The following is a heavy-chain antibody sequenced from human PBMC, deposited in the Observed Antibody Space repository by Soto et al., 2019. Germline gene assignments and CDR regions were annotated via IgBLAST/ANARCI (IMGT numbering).Heavy chain of an antibody. Sequence: SETLSLTCNASGGSVSSSTYHWGWIRQPPGKGLEWIGSIYYSGSTYYNPSLKSRVTISVDTSKNQFSLKLSSVTAADTAVYYCARGDGYYGMDVWGQGTTVTVSS. V-gene: IGHV4-39*01. J-gene: IGHJ6*02. CDR3: ARGDGYYGMDV. CDR1: GGSVSSSTYH. CDR2: IYYSGST. D-gene: IGHD3-22*01.